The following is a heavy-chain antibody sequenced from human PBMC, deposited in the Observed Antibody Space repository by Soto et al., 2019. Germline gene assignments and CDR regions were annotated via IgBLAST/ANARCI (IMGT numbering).Heavy chain of an antibody. V-gene: IGHV1-69*13. J-gene: IGHJ3*02. CDR1: GGTFSSYA. CDR2: IIPIFGTA. CDR3: ATSPPPPQYSSGTPLTIDI. Sequence: SVKVSCKASGGTFSSYAISWVRQAPGQGLEWMGGIIPIFGTANYAQKFQGRVTITADESTSTAYMELSSLRSEDTAVYYCATSPPPPQYSSGTPLTIDIWGQGTMVTVSS. D-gene: IGHD6-19*01.